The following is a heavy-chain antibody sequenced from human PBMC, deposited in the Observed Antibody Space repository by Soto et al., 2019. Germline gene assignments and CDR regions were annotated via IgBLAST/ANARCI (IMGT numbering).Heavy chain of an antibody. J-gene: IGHJ6*02. CDR1: GYIFVNYG. CDR3: VMVDNYVTPTPQDV. D-gene: IGHD3-16*01. Sequence: QVQLVQSGDEVKKPGASVKVSCKASGYIFVNYGIAWVRQAPGQGLEWMGWISPYTGNTHSATKVQGRLTMTTDTSTSTAYMDLGSVTSDDTAVYYCVMVDNYVTPTPQDVWGQGTTGTVS. V-gene: IGHV1-18*01. CDR2: ISPYTGNT.